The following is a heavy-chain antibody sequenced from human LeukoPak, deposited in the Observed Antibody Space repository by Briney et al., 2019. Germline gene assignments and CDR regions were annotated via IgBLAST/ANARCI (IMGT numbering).Heavy chain of an antibody. Sequence: PSETLSLTCTVSGGSISSSSYYWGWIRQPPGKGLEWIGSIYYSGSTYYNPSLKSRVTISVDTSKNQFSLKLSSVTAADTAVYYCARHIGGELDGYFDYWGQGTLVTVSS. J-gene: IGHJ4*02. CDR1: GGSISSSSYY. D-gene: IGHD1-26*01. CDR3: ARHIGGELDGYFDY. CDR2: IYYSGST. V-gene: IGHV4-39*01.